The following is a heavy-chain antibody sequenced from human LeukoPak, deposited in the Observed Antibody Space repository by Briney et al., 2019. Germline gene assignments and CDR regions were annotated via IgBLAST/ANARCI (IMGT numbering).Heavy chain of an antibody. Sequence: TVKLSCTASGYTFTTDNMPWVREAPGQGLEWMGIINPSGGSTSYAQKFQGRVTMTRDTSTSTVYMELSSLRSEDTAEYYCARGAYSSSWLIHFDYWGQGTLVTVST. D-gene: IGHD6-13*01. V-gene: IGHV1-46*01. CDR3: ARGAYSSSWLIHFDY. CDR1: GYTFTTDN. CDR2: INPSGGST. J-gene: IGHJ4*02.